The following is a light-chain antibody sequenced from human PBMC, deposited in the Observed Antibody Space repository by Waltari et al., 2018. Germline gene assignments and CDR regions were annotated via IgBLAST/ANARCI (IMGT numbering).Light chain of an antibody. Sequence: EVVLTQSPGNLSLSPGERATLSCRASQSFSSTFLSWYQHKPGRSTRLLIYATSSGATGIPDRFSGSGSGTDFTLTISRLEPEDVAVYYCHHYGSSSLAFGGGTKLEI. CDR2: ATS. J-gene: IGKJ4*01. V-gene: IGKV3-20*01. CDR3: HHYGSSSLA. CDR1: QSFSSTF.